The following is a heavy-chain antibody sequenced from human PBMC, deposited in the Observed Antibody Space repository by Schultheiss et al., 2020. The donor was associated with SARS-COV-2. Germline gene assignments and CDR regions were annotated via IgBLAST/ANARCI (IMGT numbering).Heavy chain of an antibody. Sequence: ASVKVSCKASGYTFTSYDINWVRQATGQGLEWMGWMNPNSGNTGYAQKFQGRVTMTRNTSISTAYMELSSLRSEDTAVYYCARVGDYGANAYFDYWGQGTLVTVSS. CDR3: ARVGDYGANAYFDY. V-gene: IGHV1-8*01. CDR1: GYTFTSYD. CDR2: MNPNSGNT. J-gene: IGHJ4*02. D-gene: IGHD4/OR15-4a*01.